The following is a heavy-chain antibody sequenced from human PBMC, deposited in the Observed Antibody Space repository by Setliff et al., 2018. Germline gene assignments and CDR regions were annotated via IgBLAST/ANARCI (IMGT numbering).Heavy chain of an antibody. Sequence: ASVKVSCKASGYTFNIYPMHWVRQAPGQRPEWMGWINTGSGVARHSHNFQGRVTFTRDTSATTAYMDLSSLMSEDTAVYYCATTLEGCGDDCWTIKHWGQGTLVTVAS. CDR2: INTGSGVA. J-gene: IGHJ1*01. CDR1: GYTFNIYP. D-gene: IGHD2-21*02. CDR3: ATTLEGCGDDCWTIKH. V-gene: IGHV1-3*04.